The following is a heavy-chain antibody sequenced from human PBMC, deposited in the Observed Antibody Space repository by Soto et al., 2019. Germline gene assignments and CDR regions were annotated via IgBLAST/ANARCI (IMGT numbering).Heavy chain of an antibody. CDR2: ISYSGNT. CDR3: ARPSITMVRGIFYY. D-gene: IGHD3-10*01. J-gene: IGHJ4*01. V-gene: IGHV4-39*01. CDR1: GCSISSSSYY. Sequence: SETLSLACTVSGCSISSSSYYWGWIRQPPGKGLEWIGSISYSGNTYQNPSLNSRVTMSVDTSKNQFSLKLTSVTAADTAVYYCARPSITMVRGIFYYWGHGTLVTVS.